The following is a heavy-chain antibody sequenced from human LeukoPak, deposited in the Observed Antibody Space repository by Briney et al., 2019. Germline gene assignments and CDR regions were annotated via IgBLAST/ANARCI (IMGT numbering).Heavy chain of an antibody. D-gene: IGHD1-20*01. V-gene: IGHV3-30*18. CDR1: GFTFSSYA. Sequence: GGSLRLSCAASGFTFSSYAMHWVRQAPGKRLEWVALISYDGSNKYYADSVKGRFTISRDNSKNTLYLQMNSLRAEDTAVYYCAKDFNWNLLDYWGQGTLVTVSS. CDR3: AKDFNWNLLDY. CDR2: ISYDGSNK. J-gene: IGHJ4*02.